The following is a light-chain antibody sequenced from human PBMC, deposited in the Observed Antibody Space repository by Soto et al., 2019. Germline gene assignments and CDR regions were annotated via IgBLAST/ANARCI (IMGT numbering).Light chain of an antibody. J-gene: IGKJ1*01. CDR3: QQSYTIPWT. CDR2: AAS. V-gene: IGKV1-39*01. Sequence: DIQMTQSPSSLSASVGDRVTITCQASHDIRNYLNWYQQRPGKAPKVLIYAASSLQSGVPSRFSGSGSGADFTLTISSLQPEDSATYYCQQSYTIPWTFGQGTKVEIK. CDR1: HDIRNY.